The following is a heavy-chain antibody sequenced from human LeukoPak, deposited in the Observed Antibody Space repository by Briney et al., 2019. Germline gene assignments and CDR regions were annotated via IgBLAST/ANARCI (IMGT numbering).Heavy chain of an antibody. CDR2: ISSSSSYI. CDR3: ARALGYCSGGSCYWDY. D-gene: IGHD2-15*01. J-gene: IGHJ4*02. CDR1: GFTFSSYS. V-gene: IGHV3-21*01. Sequence: GGSLRLSCAASGFTFSSYSMNWVRQAPGKGLEWVSSISSSSSYIYYADSVKGRFTISRDNDKNSLYLQMNSLRAEDTAVYYCARALGYCSGGSCYWDYWGQGTLVTVSS.